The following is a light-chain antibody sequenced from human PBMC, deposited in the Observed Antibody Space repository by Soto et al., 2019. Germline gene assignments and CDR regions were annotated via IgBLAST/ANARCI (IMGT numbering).Light chain of an antibody. J-gene: IGKJ1*01. CDR2: GTS. Sequence: EIVMTQSPATLSVSPGERATLSCRASQSVSSNLAWYQQKAGQAPRLLIYGTSSRATGVPDRFSGSGSGRDFTLTISRLEPEDSAVYYCQQYGSSPPWTFGQGTKVDIK. CDR3: QQYGSSPPWT. CDR1: QSVSSN. V-gene: IGKV3-20*01.